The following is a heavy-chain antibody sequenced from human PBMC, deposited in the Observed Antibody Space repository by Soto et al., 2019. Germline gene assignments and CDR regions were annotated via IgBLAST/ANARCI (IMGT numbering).Heavy chain of an antibody. Sequence: KTSETLSLTCTVSGGSISSGGYYWSWIRQPPGKGLEWIGYIYYGGSTYYNPSLKSRVTISVDTSKNQFSLKLSSVTAADTAVYYCAYSMVRGVNFDYWGQGTLVTVSS. D-gene: IGHD3-10*01. CDR1: GGSISSGGYY. CDR3: AYSMVRGVNFDY. V-gene: IGHV4-30-4*01. J-gene: IGHJ4*02. CDR2: IYYGGST.